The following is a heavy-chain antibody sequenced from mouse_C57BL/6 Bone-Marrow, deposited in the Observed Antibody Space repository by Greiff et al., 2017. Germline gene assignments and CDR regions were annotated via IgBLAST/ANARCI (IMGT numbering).Heavy chain of an antibody. V-gene: IGHV1-64*01. Sequence: QVQLQQPGAELVKPGASVKLSCKASGYTFTSYWMHWVKQRPGQGLEWIGMIHPNSGSTNYNEKFKSKDTLTVDKSYSTAYMQLSSLTSEDSAVYYCAREGKFITTVVADYWGQGTTLTVSS. D-gene: IGHD1-1*01. CDR1: GYTFTSYW. J-gene: IGHJ2*01. CDR2: IHPNSGST. CDR3: AREGKFITTVVADY.